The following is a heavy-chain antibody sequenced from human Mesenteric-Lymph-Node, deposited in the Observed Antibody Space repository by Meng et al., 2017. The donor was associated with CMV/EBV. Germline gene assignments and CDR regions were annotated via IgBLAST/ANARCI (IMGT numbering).Heavy chain of an antibody. CDR2: IYSGGST. J-gene: IGHJ4*02. V-gene: IGHV3-53*01. CDR1: GFTVSSNY. CDR3: AKVKDSMTTVTSFDY. D-gene: IGHD4-17*01. Sequence: GESLKISCAASGFTVSSNYMSWVRQAPGKGLEWVSVIYSGGSTYYADSVKGRLTISRDNSKNTLYLQMNSLRAADTAVYYCAKVKDSMTTVTSFDYWGQGTLVTVSS.